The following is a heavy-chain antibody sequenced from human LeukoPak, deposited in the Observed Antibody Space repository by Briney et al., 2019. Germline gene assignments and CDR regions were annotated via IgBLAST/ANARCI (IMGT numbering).Heavy chain of an antibody. Sequence: PSGTLSLTCAVSGGSVSSGSYYWSWIRQPPGKGLEWIGYIYYSGSTDYNPSLKSRVTISVDTSKNQFSLKLSSVTAADTAVYFCARGSGSGVPFDYWGQGTLVTVSS. D-gene: IGHD3-10*01. J-gene: IGHJ4*02. V-gene: IGHV4-61*01. CDR1: GGSVSSGSYY. CDR2: IYYSGST. CDR3: ARGSGSGVPFDY.